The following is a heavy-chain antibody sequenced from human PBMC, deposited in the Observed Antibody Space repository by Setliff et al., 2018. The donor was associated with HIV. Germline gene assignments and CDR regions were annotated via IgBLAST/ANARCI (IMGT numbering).Heavy chain of an antibody. Sequence: TLSLTCAVYGGSFSGYYWNWIRQPPGKGLEWIGEINHRGSTNYNPSLKSRVTISVDTSKNQFSLKLSSVTAADTAVYYCARRPYYFDYWGQGTLVTVSS. V-gene: IGHV4-34*01. CDR2: INHRGST. CDR3: ARRPYYFDY. CDR1: GGSFSGYY. J-gene: IGHJ4*02.